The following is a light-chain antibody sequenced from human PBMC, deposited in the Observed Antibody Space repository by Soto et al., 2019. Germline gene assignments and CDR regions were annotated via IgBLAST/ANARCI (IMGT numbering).Light chain of an antibody. CDR1: QRISSNS. CDR3: QQRGGSPPTWT. V-gene: IGKV3-20*01. CDR2: DAS. J-gene: IGKJ1*01. Sequence: EIVLTQSPGTLSLSPGERATLSCSASQRISSNSLAWYQQKPGQAPRPLIYDASNRATGIPDRFSGSGSGTDFTLTISRLEPEDFAVYYCQQRGGSPPTWTFGQGTKVDIK.